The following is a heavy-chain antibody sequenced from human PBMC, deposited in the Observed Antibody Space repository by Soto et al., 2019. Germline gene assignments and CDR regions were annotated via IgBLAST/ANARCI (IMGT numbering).Heavy chain of an antibody. CDR1: GMTFLSYG. Sequence: QEQLVESGGGVVQPGGSLRLSCAASGMTFLSYGMHWVRQAPGKGLEWVARIWYGGGEDYYLESVKGRFTISRDNSKNVLSPQMDTLIAEDTAVYYCARDNDALTGAPPVRDVWGQGTAVIVSS. V-gene: IGHV3-33*01. J-gene: IGHJ6*02. D-gene: IGHD3-9*01. CDR2: IWYGGGED. CDR3: ARDNDALTGAPPVRDV.